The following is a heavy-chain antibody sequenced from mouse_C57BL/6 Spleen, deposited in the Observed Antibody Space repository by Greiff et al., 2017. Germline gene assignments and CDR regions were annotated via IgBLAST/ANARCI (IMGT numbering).Heavy chain of an antibody. CDR2: IDPSDSET. V-gene: IGHV1-52*01. CDR3: ARDYGSSLFAY. J-gene: IGHJ3*01. Sequence: QVQLQQPGAELVRPGSSVKLSCKASGYTFTSYWMHWVKQRPLQGLEWIGNIDPSDSETHYNQKFKDKATLTVDKSSSTAYMQLISLTSEDSSVYYGARDYGSSLFAYWGQGTLVTVSA. CDR1: GYTFTSYW. D-gene: IGHD1-1*01.